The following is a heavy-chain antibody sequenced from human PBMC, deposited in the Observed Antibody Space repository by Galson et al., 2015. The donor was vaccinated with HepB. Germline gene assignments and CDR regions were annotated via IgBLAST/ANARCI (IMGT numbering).Heavy chain of an antibody. CDR2: ISSSSSYI. D-gene: IGHD6-25*01. CDR3: ARDKAYRGGWFDY. Sequence: SLRLSCAASGFTFTSYSMHWVRQAPGKGLEWVSSISSSSSYIYYADSVKGRFTITRDNAKNSLYLQMNSLRAEDTVVYYCARDKAYRGGWFDYWGQGTLVTVSS. V-gene: IGHV3-21*01. J-gene: IGHJ4*02. CDR1: GFTFTSYS.